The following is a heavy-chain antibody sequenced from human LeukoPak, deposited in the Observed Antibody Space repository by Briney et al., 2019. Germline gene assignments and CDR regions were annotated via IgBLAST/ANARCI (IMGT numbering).Heavy chain of an antibody. Sequence: PSETLSLTCAVYGGSLSGYYWSWIRQPPGKGLEWIGEINHSGSTNYNPSLKSRVTISVDTSKNQFSLKLSSVTAADTAVYYCARGSVYGSGSYPTYYFDYWGQGTLVTVSS. CDR1: GGSLSGYY. CDR2: INHSGST. CDR3: ARGSVYGSGSYPTYYFDY. V-gene: IGHV4-34*01. J-gene: IGHJ4*02. D-gene: IGHD3-10*01.